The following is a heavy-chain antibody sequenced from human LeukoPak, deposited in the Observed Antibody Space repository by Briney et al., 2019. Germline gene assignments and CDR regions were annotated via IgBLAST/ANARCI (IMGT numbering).Heavy chain of an antibody. CDR2: IYYSGST. D-gene: IGHD4-17*01. J-gene: IGHJ6*03. CDR1: GGSLSSNTFY. CDR3: TSTYARTYYFYYYMDV. Sequence: SETLSLTCSVSGGSLSSNTFYWGWIRQPPGKGLEWIGSIYYSGSTYYNPSLKSRVTISVDTSKNQFSLKLSSVTAADTAVYYCTSTYARTYYFYYYMDVWGKGTTVTVSS. V-gene: IGHV4-39*01.